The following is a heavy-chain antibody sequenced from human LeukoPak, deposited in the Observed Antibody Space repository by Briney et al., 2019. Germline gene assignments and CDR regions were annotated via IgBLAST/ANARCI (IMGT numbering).Heavy chain of an antibody. Sequence: SETLSLTCTVSGGSISSSSYYWGWIRQPPGKGLEWIGSIYYSGSTYYNPSLKSRVTIFVDTSKNQFSLKLSSVTAADTAVYYCARVVDTAMVTNFDYWGQGTLVTVSS. D-gene: IGHD5-18*01. CDR1: GGSISSSSYY. V-gene: IGHV4-39*01. J-gene: IGHJ4*02. CDR2: IYYSGST. CDR3: ARVVDTAMVTNFDY.